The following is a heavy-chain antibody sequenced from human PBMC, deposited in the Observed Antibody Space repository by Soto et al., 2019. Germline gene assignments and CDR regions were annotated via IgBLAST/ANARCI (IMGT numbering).Heavy chain of an antibody. CDR3: AKDHGYGHFFGYFDN. Sequence: GGSLRLSCAASGFIFTNYGMHWVRQAPGKGLEWVAVISYDGSKKSEADAVKGRFTISRDNSKNSLYLQMNSLRAEDTAVYYCAKDHGYGHFFGYFDNWGQGTPVTVSS. J-gene: IGHJ4*02. CDR2: ISYDGSKK. CDR1: GFIFTNYG. V-gene: IGHV3-30*18. D-gene: IGHD3-3*02.